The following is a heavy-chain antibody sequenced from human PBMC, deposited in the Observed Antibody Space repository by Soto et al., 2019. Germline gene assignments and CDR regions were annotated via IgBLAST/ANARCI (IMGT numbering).Heavy chain of an antibody. Sequence: PGGALRLCNTASVLTFGENYMSWIRHAPVKVLEWVSTISGSGRSTYYAESGNGGFTISRDHSKNNLYLQMDSLRGEDTAVYYCARDRYFDLPNYHYGMDVWGQGRTVTVSS. D-gene: IGHD3-9*01. V-gene: IGHV3-23*01. J-gene: IGHJ6*02. CDR2: ISGSGRST. CDR1: VLTFGENY. CDR3: ARDRYFDLPNYHYGMDV.